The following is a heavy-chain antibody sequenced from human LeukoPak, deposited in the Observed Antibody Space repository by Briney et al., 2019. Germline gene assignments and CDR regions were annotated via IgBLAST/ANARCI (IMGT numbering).Heavy chain of an antibody. CDR3: ARMVRGIDNWFDP. Sequence: GESLKISCQGSGYRFTSYWIAWVRQMPGKGLEWMGIIHPGDSDTRYSPSFQGQVTISADKSISTAYLQWRSLKASDTAMYNCARMVRGIDNWFDPWGQGTLVTVSS. CDR1: GYRFTSYW. D-gene: IGHD3-10*01. CDR2: IHPGDSDT. J-gene: IGHJ5*02. V-gene: IGHV5-51*01.